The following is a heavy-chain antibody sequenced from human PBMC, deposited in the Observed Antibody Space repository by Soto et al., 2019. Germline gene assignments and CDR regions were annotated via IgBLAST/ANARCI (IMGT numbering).Heavy chain of an antibody. CDR1: GFTFDDYA. CDR2: ISWNSGSI. CDR3: AKDPLGFVVVGDHLVEH. D-gene: IGHD2-2*01. V-gene: IGHV3-9*01. Sequence: GGSLRLSCAASGFTFDDYAMHWVRQAPGKGLEWVSGISWNSGSIGYADSVKGRFTISRDNSKNTLYLQMNSLRAEDTAVYYCAKDPLGFVVVGDHLVEHWCHGTRVTVAS. J-gene: IGHJ4*01.